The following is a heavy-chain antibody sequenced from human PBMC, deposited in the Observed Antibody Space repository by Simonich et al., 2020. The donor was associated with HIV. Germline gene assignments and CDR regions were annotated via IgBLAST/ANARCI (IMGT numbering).Heavy chain of an antibody. CDR3: AKDRYSSSSGSFDY. J-gene: IGHJ4*02. CDR2: ISWNSCSI. D-gene: IGHD6-6*01. V-gene: IGHV3-9*03. Sequence: EVQLVESGGGLVQPGRSLRLSCAASGFTFDDYAMHWVRQAPGKGVEVVSGISWNSCSIGYADSVKGLFTISRDNAKNSLYLQMNSLRAEDMALYYCAKDRYSSSSGSFDYCGQGTLVTVSS. CDR1: GFTFDDYA.